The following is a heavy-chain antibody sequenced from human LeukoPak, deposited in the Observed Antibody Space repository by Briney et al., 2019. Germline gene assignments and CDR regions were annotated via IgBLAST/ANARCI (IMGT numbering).Heavy chain of an antibody. J-gene: IGHJ4*02. Sequence: SETLSLTCTVSGGSINTYFWNWIRQPAGKGLEWIGRVYSTGSTKYNPSLESQVTMSVDTSKNQFSLKLTSVTAADTAIYYCARDPSGHGYFDYWGQGTLVTVSS. CDR1: GGSINTYF. V-gene: IGHV4-4*07. D-gene: IGHD6-25*01. CDR2: VYSTGST. CDR3: ARDPSGHGYFDY.